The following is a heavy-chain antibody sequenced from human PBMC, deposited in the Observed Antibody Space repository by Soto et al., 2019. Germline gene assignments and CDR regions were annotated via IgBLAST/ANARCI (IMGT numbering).Heavy chain of an antibody. Sequence: GASVKVSCKASGYTFTGYAMHWVRRAPGQRLEWMGWINAGNGNTKYSQKFQGRVTITRDTSASTAYMELSSLRSEDTAVYYCARAVAVPADFDYWGQGTLVTVSS. CDR1: GYTFTGYA. V-gene: IGHV1-3*01. J-gene: IGHJ4*02. CDR3: ARAVAVPADFDY. CDR2: INAGNGNT. D-gene: IGHD6-19*01.